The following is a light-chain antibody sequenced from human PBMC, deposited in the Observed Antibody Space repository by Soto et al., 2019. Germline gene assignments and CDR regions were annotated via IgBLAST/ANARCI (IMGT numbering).Light chain of an antibody. V-gene: IGLV2-14*01. CDR3: SSYTSTNTAVL. CDR2: EVT. J-gene: IGLJ2*01. CDR1: SSDIGGYNF. Sequence: QSVLAQPASVSGSPGQSITISCTGTSSDIGGYNFVSWYQQHPGKAPKLIIFEVTTRPSGVSHRFSGSKSGNTASLTISGLQAEDDAHYFCSSYTSTNTAVLFGGGTKVTVL.